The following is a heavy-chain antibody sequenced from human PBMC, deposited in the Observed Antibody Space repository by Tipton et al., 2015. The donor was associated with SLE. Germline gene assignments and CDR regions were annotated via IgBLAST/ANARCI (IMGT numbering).Heavy chain of an antibody. Sequence: TLSLTCTVSGGSISSFFWSWIRQPPGKGLEWIGHIYYSGSTNYNPSLKSRVTISVDTSKNQFSLKLTSVTAADTAVYYCARGEWDLRMNWFDPWGQGTLITVSS. CDR3: ARGEWDLRMNWFDP. D-gene: IGHD1-26*01. CDR1: GGSISSFF. CDR2: IYYSGST. V-gene: IGHV4-59*01. J-gene: IGHJ5*02.